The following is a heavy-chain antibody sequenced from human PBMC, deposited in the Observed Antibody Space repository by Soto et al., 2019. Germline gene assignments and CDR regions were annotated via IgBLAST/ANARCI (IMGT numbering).Heavy chain of an antibody. J-gene: IGHJ5*01. CDR2: TYYRFKWYN. V-gene: IGHV6-1*01. CDR1: GDSVSSNSAT. Sequence: SQTLSLTCAISGDSVSSNSATWNWIRQSPSRGLEWLGRTYYRFKWYNDYAVSVKSRITIYPDTAKNQFSLHLNSVTPEDTAVYYCARAFDGPYYSDIMCYCFASWSQGSPVHVAS. CDR3: ARAFDGPYYSDIMCYCFAS. D-gene: IGHD3-22*01.